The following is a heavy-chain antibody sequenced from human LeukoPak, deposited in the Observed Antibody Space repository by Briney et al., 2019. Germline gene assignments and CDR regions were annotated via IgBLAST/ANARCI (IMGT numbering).Heavy chain of an antibody. CDR2: MNPSSGNT. D-gene: IGHD1-7*01. J-gene: IGHJ5*02. CDR3: ARGGITGTTTNIHRKYNWFDP. V-gene: IGHV1-8*01. Sequence: GASVKVSCKASGYTFTSYDINWVRQATGQGLEWMGWMNPSSGNTGYAQKFQGRVTMTRNTSISTAYMELSSLRSEDTAVYYCARGGITGTTTNIHRKYNWFDPWGQGTLVTVSS. CDR1: GYTFTSYD.